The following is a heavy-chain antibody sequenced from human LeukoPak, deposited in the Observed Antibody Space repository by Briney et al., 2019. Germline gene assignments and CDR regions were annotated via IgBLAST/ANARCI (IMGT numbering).Heavy chain of an antibody. CDR2: INPNSGGT. V-gene: IGHV1-2*02. Sequence: ASVKVSCKASGYTFTGYYMRWVRQAPGQGLEWMGWINPNSGGTNYAQKFQGRVTMTRDTSISTAYMELSRLRSEDTAVYYCARDGVVWQLVSYYYYYYMDVWGKGTTVTVSS. J-gene: IGHJ6*03. D-gene: IGHD6-6*01. CDR3: ARDGVVWQLVSYYYYYYMDV. CDR1: GYTFTGYY.